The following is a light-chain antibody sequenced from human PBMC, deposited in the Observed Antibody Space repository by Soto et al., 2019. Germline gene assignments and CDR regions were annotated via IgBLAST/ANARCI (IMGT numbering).Light chain of an antibody. CDR3: SSYTSSSTYVV. V-gene: IGLV2-14*01. Sequence: QSALTQPASVSGSPGQSITISCXGTSSDVGGYNYVSWYQQHPGKAPKLMIYDVSNRPSGVSNRFSGSKSGNTASLTISGLQAEDEAEYYCSSYTSSSTYVVFGGGTKLTVL. CDR1: SSDVGGYNY. J-gene: IGLJ2*01. CDR2: DVS.